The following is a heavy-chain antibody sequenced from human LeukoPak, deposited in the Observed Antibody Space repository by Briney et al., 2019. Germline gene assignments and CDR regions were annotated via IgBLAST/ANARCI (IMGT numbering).Heavy chain of an antibody. Sequence: PGGSLRLSCAASGFTSATYATSWVRQAPGKGLEWVGRIKSKTDGGTTDYAAPMKGRFTISRDDSKNTLYLQMNSLKTEDTAVYYCTTRGYYYWGQGTLVTVSS. J-gene: IGHJ4*02. D-gene: IGHD3-22*01. V-gene: IGHV3-15*01. CDR3: TTRGYYY. CDR1: GFTSATYA. CDR2: IKSKTDGGTT.